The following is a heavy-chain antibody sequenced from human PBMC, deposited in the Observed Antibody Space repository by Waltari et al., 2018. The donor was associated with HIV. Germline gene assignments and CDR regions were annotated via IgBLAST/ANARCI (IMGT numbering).Heavy chain of an antibody. CDR2: IFYTGST. Sequence: QLQLQESGPGLVKPSETLPLTRTVSGGSITRGLSYWGGIRLPPGKGLEWIGSIFYTGSTYDNPSLRGRATMSVETSKNRFSLQLGSVTAADTAVYYCARQRQSRRDPFDYWGQGTLVTVSS. J-gene: IGHJ4*02. CDR1: GGSITRGLSY. V-gene: IGHV4-39*01. CDR3: ARQRQSRRDPFDY.